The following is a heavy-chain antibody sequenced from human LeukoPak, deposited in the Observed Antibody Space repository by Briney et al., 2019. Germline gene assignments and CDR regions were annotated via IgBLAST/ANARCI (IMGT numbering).Heavy chain of an antibody. D-gene: IGHD1-14*01. V-gene: IGHV4-59*08. CDR3: ARHESGREPWFDP. Sequence: NTSETLSLTCAVYGGSFSSYYWSWIRQPPGKGLEWIGYIYYSGSTNYNPSLKSRVTISVDTSKNQFSLKLSSVTAADTAVYYCARHESGREPWFDPWGQGTLVTVSS. CDR1: GGSFSSYY. J-gene: IGHJ5*02. CDR2: IYYSGST.